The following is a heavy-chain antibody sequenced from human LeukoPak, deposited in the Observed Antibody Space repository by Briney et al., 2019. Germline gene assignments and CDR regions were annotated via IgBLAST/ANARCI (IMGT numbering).Heavy chain of an antibody. D-gene: IGHD2-15*01. CDR2: IYTSGST. CDR1: GGSISSYY. Sequence: SETLSLTCTVSGGSISSYYWSWIRQPAGKGLEWIGRIYTSGSTNYNPPLKSRVTMSVDTSKNQFSLKLSSVTAADTAVYYCARDHCSGGSCYFAFDYWGQGTLVTASS. J-gene: IGHJ4*02. CDR3: ARDHCSGGSCYFAFDY. V-gene: IGHV4-4*07.